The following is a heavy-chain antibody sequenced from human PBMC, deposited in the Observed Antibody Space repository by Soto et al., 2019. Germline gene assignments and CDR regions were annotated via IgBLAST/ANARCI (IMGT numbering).Heavy chain of an antibody. J-gene: IGHJ4*02. D-gene: IGHD1-26*01. CDR1: GGSFSGSY. V-gene: IGHV4-34*04. CDR3: ARGVSVTLAVQGGAPDKNYFDS. CDR2: IDHSGIT. Sequence: ASETLSLTCAVSGGSFSGSYWSWIRQSPGRGLEWIGEIDHSGITNHNPALRSRATMSVDTSKNQFSLKLRSVTAADTAVYYCARGVSVTLAVQGGAPDKNYFDSWSQGTLVTVSS.